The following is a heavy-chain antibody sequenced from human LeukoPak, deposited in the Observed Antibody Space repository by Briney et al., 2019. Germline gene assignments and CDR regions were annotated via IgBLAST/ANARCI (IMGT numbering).Heavy chain of an antibody. CDR3: AKDGSSSSSGWFDP. CDR1: GFTFSSYA. J-gene: IGHJ5*01. Sequence: GGSLRLSCAASGFTFSSYAMSWVRQAPGKWLEWVSAISGSGGSTYYADSVKGRLAISRDNSKNTLYLEMDGVRAVDKAVYYCAKDGSSSSSGWFDPWGQGTLVTVSS. D-gene: IGHD6-13*01. V-gene: IGHV3-23*01. CDR2: ISGSGGST.